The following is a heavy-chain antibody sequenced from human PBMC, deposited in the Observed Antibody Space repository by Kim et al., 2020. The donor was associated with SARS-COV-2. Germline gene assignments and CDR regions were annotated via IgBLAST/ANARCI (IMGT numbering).Heavy chain of an antibody. J-gene: IGHJ3*02. D-gene: IGHD6-19*01. CDR3: AREGLGIAVAGSFGAFDI. Sequence: QGRVTITADESTSTAYMELSSLRSEDTAVYYCAREGLGIAVAGSFGAFDIWGQGTMVTVSS. V-gene: IGHV1-69*01.